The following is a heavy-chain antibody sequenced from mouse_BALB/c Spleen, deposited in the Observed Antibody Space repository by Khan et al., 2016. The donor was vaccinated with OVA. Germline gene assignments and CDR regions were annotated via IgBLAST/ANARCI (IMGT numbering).Heavy chain of an antibody. Sequence: VQLQQSGPDLVKTGASVKISCKASGYSFTAYYMNWVKLSQGKSLECIGRINTNTDNTNYNQKLKGKAILTVDKSTSTAYMELRSLKSEDSAVYFCARGYDFFAYWGQGTLVTVSS. D-gene: IGHD2-14*01. J-gene: IGHJ3*01. CDR2: INTNTDNT. CDR3: ARGYDFFAY. V-gene: IGHV1-26*01. CDR1: GYSFTAYY.